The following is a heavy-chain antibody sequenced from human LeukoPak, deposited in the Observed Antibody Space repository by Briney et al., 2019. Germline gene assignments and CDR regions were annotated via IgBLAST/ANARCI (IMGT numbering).Heavy chain of an antibody. CDR2: FKTDGSTT. CDR3: ARSTAQGFDY. Sequence: PGGSLRLSCAASGFTFNSYWMHWVRQAPGKGLVWVSLFKTDGSTTRYADSVKGRFTISRDNAKNTLYLQMNSLRAKDTAVYYCARSTAQGFDYWGQGTRVIVSS. CDR1: GFTFNSYW. J-gene: IGHJ4*02. V-gene: IGHV3-74*01.